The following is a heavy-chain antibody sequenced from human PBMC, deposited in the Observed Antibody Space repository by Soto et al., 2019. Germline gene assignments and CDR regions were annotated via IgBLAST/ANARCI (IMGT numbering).Heavy chain of an antibody. V-gene: IGHV4-34*01. CDR1: GGSFSGYY. CDR2: INHSGST. J-gene: IGHJ5*02. D-gene: IGHD1-7*01. Sequence: NPSETLSLTCAVYGGSFSGYYWSWIRQPPGKGLEWIGEINHSGSTNYNPSLKSRVTISVDTSKNQFSLKLSSVTAADTAVYYCARRYNWNYVWFDPWGQGTLVTVSS. CDR3: ARRYNWNYVWFDP.